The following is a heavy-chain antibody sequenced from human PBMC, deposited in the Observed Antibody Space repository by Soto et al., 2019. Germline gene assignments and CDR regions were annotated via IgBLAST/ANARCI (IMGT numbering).Heavy chain of an antibody. Sequence: QVQLVQSGAEVKKPGSSVKVSCKASGGTFSSYAISWVRQAPGQGLGWMGGIIPIFGTANYAQKFQGRVTITADESTSTAYMELSSLRSEDTAVYYCAWTAGSDGVVTWWFDPWGQGTLVTVSS. CDR1: GGTFSSYA. CDR2: IIPIFGTA. CDR3: AWTAGSDGVVTWWFDP. V-gene: IGHV1-69*01. D-gene: IGHD3-3*01. J-gene: IGHJ5*02.